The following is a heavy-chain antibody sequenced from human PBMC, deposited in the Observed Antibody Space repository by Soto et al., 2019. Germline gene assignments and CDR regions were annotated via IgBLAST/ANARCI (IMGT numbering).Heavy chain of an antibody. J-gene: IGHJ4*02. CDR3: ARGIYCTGGTCGYFFDY. V-gene: IGHV4-31*03. CDR1: GGSISSGGYY. CDR2: IYHSGNT. D-gene: IGHD2-15*01. Sequence: QVPLQGSGPGLVKPSQTLSHTCTVSGGSISSGGYYWSWIRQNPGKGLEWIGYIYHSGNTYYNPSLASRVTISVDTSKNQFSLKLSSLTVSDTAVYYCARGIYCTGGTCGYFFDYWGQGTLVTVSS.